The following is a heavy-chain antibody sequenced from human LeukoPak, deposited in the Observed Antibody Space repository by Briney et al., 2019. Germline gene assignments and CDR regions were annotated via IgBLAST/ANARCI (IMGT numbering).Heavy chain of an antibody. V-gene: IGHV4-38-2*01. Sequence: SETLSLTCAVSGYSISSGYYWGWIRQPPGKGLEWIGSIYHSGSTYYNPSLKSRVTISVDTSKKQFSLKISSVTAADTAVYYCARLRVGATGYFDSWGQGTLVTVSS. CDR2: IYHSGST. CDR3: ARLRVGATGYFDS. D-gene: IGHD1-26*01. J-gene: IGHJ4*02. CDR1: GYSISSGYY.